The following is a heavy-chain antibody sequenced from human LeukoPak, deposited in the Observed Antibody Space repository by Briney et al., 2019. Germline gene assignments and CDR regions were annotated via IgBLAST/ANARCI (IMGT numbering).Heavy chain of an antibody. CDR1: GGTFSSYA. CDR3: AREGIYYDSSGYYYDY. Sequence: GASVKVSCKASGGTFSSYAISWVRQAPGQGLEWMGGIIPIFGTANYAQKFQGRVTITADESTSTAYMELRSLRSDDTAVYYCAREGIYYDSSGYYYDYWGQGTLVTVSS. J-gene: IGHJ4*02. D-gene: IGHD3-22*01. CDR2: IIPIFGTA. V-gene: IGHV1-69*13.